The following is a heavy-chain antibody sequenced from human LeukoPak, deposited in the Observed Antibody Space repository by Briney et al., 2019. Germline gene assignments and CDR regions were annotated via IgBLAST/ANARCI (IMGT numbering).Heavy chain of an antibody. D-gene: IGHD2-2*01. CDR1: AFTFSSYC. J-gene: IGHJ4*02. CDR3: AKDLGCSSTSCYAGLDY. V-gene: IGHV3-30*18. Sequence: GGSLRLSCAPSAFTFSSYCMHWVRQDPGKGLEWVAVISFDGSNKYYADSVKGRFTISRDNSKNTLYLQMNSLRAEDTAVYYCAKDLGCSSTSCYAGLDYWGQGTLVTVSS. CDR2: ISFDGSNK.